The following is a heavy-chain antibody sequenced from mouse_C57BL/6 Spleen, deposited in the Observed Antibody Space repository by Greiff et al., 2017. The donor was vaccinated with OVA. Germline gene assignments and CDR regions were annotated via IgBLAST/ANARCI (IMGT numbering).Heavy chain of an antibody. D-gene: IGHD1-1*01. CDR2: IYPGSGST. J-gene: IGHJ2*01. CDR3: ARDYYGSSYD. CDR1: GYTFTSYW. Sequence: QVQLQQPGAELVKPGASVKMSCKASGYTFTSYWITWVKQRPGQGLEWIGDIYPGSGSTNYNEKFKSKAILTVDTSSSTAYMQLSSLTSEDSAVYYCARDYYGSSYDWGQGTTLTVSS. V-gene: IGHV1-55*01.